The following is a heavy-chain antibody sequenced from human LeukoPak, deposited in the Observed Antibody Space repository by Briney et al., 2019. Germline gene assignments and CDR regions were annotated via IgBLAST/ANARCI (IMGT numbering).Heavy chain of an antibody. J-gene: IGHJ1*01. Sequence: PGRSLRLSCAASGFTFSSYAMHWVRQAPGKGLEWVAVISYDGSNKYYADSVKGRFTISRDNSKNTLYLQMNSLRAEDTAVYYCAKDPAAAGTAEYFQHWGQGTLVTVSS. V-gene: IGHV3-30-3*01. CDR3: AKDPAAAGTAEYFQH. D-gene: IGHD6-13*01. CDR1: GFTFSSYA. CDR2: ISYDGSNK.